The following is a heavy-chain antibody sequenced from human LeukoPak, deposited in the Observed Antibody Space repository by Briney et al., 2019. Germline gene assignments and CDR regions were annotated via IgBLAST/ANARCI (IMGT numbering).Heavy chain of an antibody. CDR2: ISTYNQNR. Sequence: ASVKVSCTASGYSFTKYGISWVRQAPGQGLEWVGWISTYNQNRNSAQKFQGRITMTTDTSTSTAYMELRSLTSDDTAVYYCARGGHDDYWGQGTLVTVSS. J-gene: IGHJ4*02. CDR1: GYSFTKYG. CDR3: ARGGHDDY. V-gene: IGHV1-18*01.